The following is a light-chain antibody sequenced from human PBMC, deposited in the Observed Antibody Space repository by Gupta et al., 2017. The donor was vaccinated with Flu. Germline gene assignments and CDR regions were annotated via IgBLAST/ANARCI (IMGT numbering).Light chain of an antibody. J-gene: IGLJ3*02. V-gene: IGLV4-69*02. CDR1: SGHTNYA. CDR3: QTWGTGMKV. CDR2: INNDGSH. Sequence: QLVLTQSPSVSASLGASVKLTCTLNSGHTNYAIAWHQQQPGKGPRYLMKINNDGSHSKGDDIPDRFSGSRSGAAGYLTISRLQSEDESYYYCQTWGTGMKVFGGGTRLTVL.